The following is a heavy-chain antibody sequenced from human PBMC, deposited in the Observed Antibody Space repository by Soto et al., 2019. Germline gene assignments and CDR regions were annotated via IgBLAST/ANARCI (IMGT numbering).Heavy chain of an antibody. Sequence: SETLSLTCTVSGGSISSGGYYWNWIRQHPGKALEWIAYIYYSGTTYYNPSLKSRVTISVDTSKNQFSLKLSSVTAADTAVYYCARGRDAFDIWGQGTMVTV. J-gene: IGHJ3*02. CDR3: ARGRDAFDI. V-gene: IGHV4-31*03. CDR1: GGSISSGGYY. CDR2: IYYSGTT.